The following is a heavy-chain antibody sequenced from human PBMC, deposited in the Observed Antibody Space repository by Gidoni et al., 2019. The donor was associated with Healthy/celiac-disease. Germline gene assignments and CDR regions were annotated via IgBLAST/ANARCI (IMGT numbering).Heavy chain of an antibody. CDR3: AKGVLCSGGSCYSGYFDY. Sequence: EVQLLESGGGLVQPGGSLRLSCAATGFTFGSYAMSWVRQAPGKGLEWVSAISGSGGSTYYSDSVKGRFTISRDNSKNTLYLQMNSLRAEDTAVYYCAKGVLCSGGSCYSGYFDYWGQGTLVTVSS. J-gene: IGHJ4*02. CDR2: ISGSGGST. V-gene: IGHV3-23*01. CDR1: GFTFGSYA. D-gene: IGHD2-15*01.